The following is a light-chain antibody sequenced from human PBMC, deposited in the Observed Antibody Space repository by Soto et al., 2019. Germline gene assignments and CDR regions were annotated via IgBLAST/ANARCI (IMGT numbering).Light chain of an antibody. CDR1: ENVRTF. J-gene: IGKJ1*01. V-gene: IGKV3-15*01. CDR2: GAS. CDR3: QQYDDWPET. Sequence: TQSPATLSLSPGERATLSCRASENVRTFVDWYQQKPGQAPRLLSYGASTRATGIPARVSGRGSGTEFILTISSLKSEDFEVYYCQQYDDWPETFGQGTKVDIK.